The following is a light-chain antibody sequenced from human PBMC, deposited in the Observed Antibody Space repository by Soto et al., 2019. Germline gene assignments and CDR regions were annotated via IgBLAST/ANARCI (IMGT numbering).Light chain of an antibody. J-gene: IGKJ1*01. CDR3: QHYNSYSEA. Sequence: DIQMTQSPSTLSAFVGDRVTITCGASQSISSWLAWYQQKQGKAPKLLIYKASSLKSGVPSRFSGSGSGTEFTLTISSLQPDDFASDYCQHYNSYSEAFGQGTKVDIK. CDR1: QSISSW. CDR2: KAS. V-gene: IGKV1-5*03.